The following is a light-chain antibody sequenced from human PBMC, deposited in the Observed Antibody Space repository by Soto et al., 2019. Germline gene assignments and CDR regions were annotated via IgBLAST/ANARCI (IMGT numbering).Light chain of an antibody. J-gene: IGKJ4*01. CDR2: DAS. V-gene: IGKV1-33*01. CDR1: QDINNY. Sequence: DLQLTQSPSSLSASVGDRVTITCQASQDINNYLNWYQQKPGKAPKLLIFDASSVETGVPSRFSGSGSRTHFTFTISSLEPEDIATYHCQQYEDLPLTFGGGTRVELK. CDR3: QQYEDLPLT.